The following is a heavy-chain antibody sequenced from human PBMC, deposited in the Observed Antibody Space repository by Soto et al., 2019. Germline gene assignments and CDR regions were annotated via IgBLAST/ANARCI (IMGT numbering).Heavy chain of an antibody. D-gene: IGHD2-2*02. CDR1: GCSISSYY. CDR2: IYYSGST. V-gene: IGHV4-59*12. J-gene: IGHJ5*02. CDR3: ARAQTYCSDTTCSTFWFDP. Sequence: NPSETLSLTCTVSGCSISSYYWSWIRQPPGKGLEWIGYIYYSGSTNYNPSLKSRVTISVDTSKNQFSLKLTSVTAADTAVYYCARAQTYCSDTTCSTFWFDPWGQGTLVTVSS.